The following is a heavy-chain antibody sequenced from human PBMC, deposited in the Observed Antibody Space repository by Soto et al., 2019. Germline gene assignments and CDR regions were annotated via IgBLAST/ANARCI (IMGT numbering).Heavy chain of an antibody. J-gene: IGHJ4*02. CDR1: GFTFNDYG. CDR2: INTDGSST. D-gene: IGHD5-18*01. Sequence: EVQLVESGGGVVQPGESLRLSCAASGFTFNDYGMHWVRQVPGKGLVWVSRINTDGSSTNYADSVKGRFTISRDNAKNTLYLQMLRLRVENTAMTPCRRGGPYSDDPRGRRVPDYWGQGTLVTVSS. CDR3: RRGGPYSDDPRGRRVPDY. V-gene: IGHV3-74*01.